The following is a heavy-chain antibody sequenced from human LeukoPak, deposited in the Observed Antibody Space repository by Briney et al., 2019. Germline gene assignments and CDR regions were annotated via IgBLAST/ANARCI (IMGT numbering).Heavy chain of an antibody. Sequence: SETLSLTCTVSGGSISSHYWSWIRQPPGKGLEWIGYIYYTGSSNYNPSLKSRVTISIDTSKNQFSLRLTSVTAADTAVYYCAGGTNSNSWYYAYWGQGTLVTVSS. D-gene: IGHD6-13*01. V-gene: IGHV4-59*11. CDR1: GGSISSHY. J-gene: IGHJ4*02. CDR2: IYYTGSS. CDR3: AGGTNSNSWYYAY.